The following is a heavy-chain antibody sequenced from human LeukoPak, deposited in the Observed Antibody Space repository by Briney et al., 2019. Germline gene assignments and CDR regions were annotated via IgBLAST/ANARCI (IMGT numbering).Heavy chain of an antibody. CDR3: ARNLYYYDSSGYSHPDY. CDR1: GFTFSSYG. Sequence: GRSLRLSCAASGFTFSSYGMHWVRQAPGKGLEWVAVIWFDGSDKYYADSVKGRFTISRDNSKNTLYLQMNSLRAEDTAVYFCARNLYYYDSSGYSHPDYWGQGTLVTVSS. D-gene: IGHD3-22*01. J-gene: IGHJ4*02. V-gene: IGHV3-33*01. CDR2: IWFDGSDK.